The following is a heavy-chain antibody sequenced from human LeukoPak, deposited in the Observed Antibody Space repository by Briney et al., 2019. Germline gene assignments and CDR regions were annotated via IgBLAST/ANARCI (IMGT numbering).Heavy chain of an antibody. J-gene: IGHJ4*01. CDR3: ARGSASSGWYVFYYYDY. Sequence: GESLKSSCKGSGYSFTSYWIGWVRQMPGKGLEWMGIIYPGDSDARYNPSFQGQVTISADKSISTAYLQWSSLKASDTAMYYCARGSASSGWYVFYYYDYWGQGTLVTVSS. CDR1: GYSFTSYW. CDR2: IYPGDSDA. D-gene: IGHD6-19*01. V-gene: IGHV5-51*01.